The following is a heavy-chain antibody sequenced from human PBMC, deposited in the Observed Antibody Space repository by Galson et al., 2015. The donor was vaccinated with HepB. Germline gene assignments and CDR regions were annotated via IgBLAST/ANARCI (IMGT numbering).Heavy chain of an antibody. D-gene: IGHD4/OR15-4a*01. CDR1: GFTFSHCG. CDR3: AREDDYNTYYFEY. V-gene: IGHV3-30*06. J-gene: IGHJ4*02. CDR2: LSNDGSNR. Sequence: SLRLSCAACGFTFSHCGMYWVRQARGKGRGGVTRLSNDGSNREYTDSVKGRFTISRDDSKNMVFLQMNSLRDEDTAVYFWAREDDYNTYYFEYWGRGTLVTVSS.